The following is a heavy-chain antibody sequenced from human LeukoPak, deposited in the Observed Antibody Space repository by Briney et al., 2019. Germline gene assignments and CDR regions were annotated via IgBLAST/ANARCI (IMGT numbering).Heavy chain of an antibody. CDR2: ISYDGSNK. D-gene: IGHD2-8*01. CDR3: AKTKGADY. Sequence: GRSLRLSCAASGFTFSSYGMHWVRQAPGKGLEWVAVISYDGSNKYYADSVKGRFTISRGNSKNTLYLQMNSLRAEGTAVYYCAKTKGADYWGQGTLVTVSS. V-gene: IGHV3-30*18. CDR1: GFTFSSYG. J-gene: IGHJ4*02.